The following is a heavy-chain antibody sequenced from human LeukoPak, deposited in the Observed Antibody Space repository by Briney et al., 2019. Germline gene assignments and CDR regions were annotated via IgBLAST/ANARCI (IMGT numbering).Heavy chain of an antibody. J-gene: IGHJ6*02. CDR3: AKDVDGRYYYGMDV. Sequence: PGGSLRLSSAASGFTFSSYGMHWVRQAPGKGLEWVAVISYDGSNKYYADSVKGRFTISRDNSKNTLYLQMNSLRAEDTAVYYCAKDVDGRYYYGMDVWGQGTTVTVSS. V-gene: IGHV3-30*18. CDR1: GFTFSSYG. CDR2: ISYDGSNK. D-gene: IGHD5-12*01.